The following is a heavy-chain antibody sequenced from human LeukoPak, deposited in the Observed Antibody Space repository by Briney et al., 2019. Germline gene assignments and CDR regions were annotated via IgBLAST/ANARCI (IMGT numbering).Heavy chain of an antibody. D-gene: IGHD2-2*01. CDR1: GFTFSSYS. Sequence: PGGSLRLSCAASGFTFSSYSMNWVRQAPGKGLEWVSHISSSSSTIYYADSVKGRFTISRDNSKNTLYLQMNSLRAEDTAVYYCAKQRGLIVVVPAAEDYWGQGTLVTVSS. J-gene: IGHJ4*02. CDR3: AKQRGLIVVVPAAEDY. V-gene: IGHV3-48*01. CDR2: ISSSSSTI.